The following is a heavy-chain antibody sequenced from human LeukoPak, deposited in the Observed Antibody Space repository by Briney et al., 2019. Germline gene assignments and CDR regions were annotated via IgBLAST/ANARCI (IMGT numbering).Heavy chain of an antibody. J-gene: IGHJ2*01. Sequence: ASVTVSCKASGYTFTSYYMHWVRQAPGQGLEWMGWISAYNGNTNYAQKFQGRVTITTDESTSTAYMELSSLRSEDTAVYYCARGTLNCSSTSCYIPYWYFDLWGRGTLVTVSS. CDR2: ISAYNGNT. V-gene: IGHV1-18*04. D-gene: IGHD2-2*02. CDR3: ARGTLNCSSTSCYIPYWYFDL. CDR1: GYTFTSYY.